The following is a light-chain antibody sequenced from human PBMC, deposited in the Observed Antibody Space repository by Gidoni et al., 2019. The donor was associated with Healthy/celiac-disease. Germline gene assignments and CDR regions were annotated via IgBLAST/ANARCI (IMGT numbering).Light chain of an antibody. V-gene: IGKV3-11*01. Sequence: EIVLTQSPATLSLSPGERATLSCRASQSASSYLAWYQPKPGQAPRLLIYDASNRATGIPAMFSGSGSGTDFTLTISILEPEDFAVYYCQQRSNWPLTFGGGTKVEIK. J-gene: IGKJ4*01. CDR1: QSASSY. CDR3: QQRSNWPLT. CDR2: DAS.